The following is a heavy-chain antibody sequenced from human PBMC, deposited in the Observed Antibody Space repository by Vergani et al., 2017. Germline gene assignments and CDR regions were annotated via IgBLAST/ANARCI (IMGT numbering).Heavy chain of an antibody. CDR3: ASFLYLGVDPVC. CDR2: IDPSDSYT. V-gene: IGHV5-10-1*03. Sequence: EVQLVQSGAEVKKPGESLRISCKGSGYSFTSYWISWVRQMPGKGLEWMGRIDPSDSYTNYSPSFQGLVTISADKSISTAYLQWSSLKASDTAMYYCASFLYLGVDPVCWGQGTLVTVSS. J-gene: IGHJ4*02. CDR1: GYSFTSYW. D-gene: IGHD3-3*01.